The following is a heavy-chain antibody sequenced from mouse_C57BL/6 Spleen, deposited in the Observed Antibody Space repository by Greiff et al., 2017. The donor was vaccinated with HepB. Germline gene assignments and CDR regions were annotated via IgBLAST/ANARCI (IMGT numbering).Heavy chain of an antibody. CDR3: ARHGDYYGSSYPYYFDY. CDR1: GYTFTEYT. CDR2: FYPGSGSI. J-gene: IGHJ2*01. V-gene: IGHV1-62-2*01. Sequence: VQGVESGAELVKPGASVKLSCKASGYTFTEYTIHWVKQRSGQGLEWIGWFYPGSGSIKYNEKFKDKATLTADKSSSTVYMELSRLTSEDSAVYFCARHGDYYGSSYPYYFDYWGQGTTLTVSS. D-gene: IGHD1-1*01.